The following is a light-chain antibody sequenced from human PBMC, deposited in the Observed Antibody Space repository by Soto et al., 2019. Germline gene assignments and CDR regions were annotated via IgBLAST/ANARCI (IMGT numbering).Light chain of an antibody. CDR2: DVN. Sequence: QAVLTQPRSVCGSPGQSVTISCTGTSSDVGGYNYVSWYQQHPGKAPKLVIYDVNRRPSGVPDRFSGSKSGNTASLTISGLQAEDEADYYCCSYAGSYTYVFGTGTKVTAL. CDR3: CSYAGSYTYV. V-gene: IGLV2-11*01. J-gene: IGLJ1*01. CDR1: SSDVGGYNY.